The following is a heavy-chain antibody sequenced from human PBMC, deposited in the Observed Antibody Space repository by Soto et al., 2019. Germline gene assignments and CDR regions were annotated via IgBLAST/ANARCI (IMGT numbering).Heavy chain of an antibody. CDR3: AKRRGGGGAFDY. Sequence: DVQLLESGGGLVQPEGSLRLSCAASGFTFSSYAMGWVRQGPGKGLEWVAVVSIGGSTHYADSVRGRFTISRDNSKNTPSLQINSLNTEDPAVYFCAKRRGGGGAFDYWGQGALVTVSS. CDR2: VSIGGST. V-gene: IGHV3-23*01. D-gene: IGHD2-15*01. CDR1: GFTFSSYA. J-gene: IGHJ4*02.